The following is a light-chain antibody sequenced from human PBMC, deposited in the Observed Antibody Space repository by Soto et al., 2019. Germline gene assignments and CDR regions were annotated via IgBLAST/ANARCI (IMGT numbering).Light chain of an antibody. Sequence: QSVLTQPPSASASLGASVTLTCTLSSGYSNYKVDWYQQRPGKGPRFVMRVGTGGLVGSKGDGIPDRFSVLGSGLNRYLTSKNIQEEDESDYHCGADHGSGSNFVVVFGGGTKLTVL. CDR2: VGTGGLVG. CDR1: SGYSNYK. CDR3: GADHGSGSNFVVV. J-gene: IGLJ2*01. V-gene: IGLV9-49*01.